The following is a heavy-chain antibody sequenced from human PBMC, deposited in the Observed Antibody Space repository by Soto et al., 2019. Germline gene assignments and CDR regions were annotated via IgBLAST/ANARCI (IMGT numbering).Heavy chain of an antibody. Sequence: QVQLVESGGGVVQPGRSLRLSCAASGFTFSSYGMHWVRQAPGKGLAWVAVIWYDGSNKYYADSVKGRFTISRDNSKNTLYLQMNSLRAEDTAVYYCARSYYYGSGMLYGMDVWGQGTTVTVSS. CDR3: ARSYYYGSGMLYGMDV. CDR1: GFTFSSYG. D-gene: IGHD3-10*01. CDR2: IWYDGSNK. J-gene: IGHJ6*02. V-gene: IGHV3-33*01.